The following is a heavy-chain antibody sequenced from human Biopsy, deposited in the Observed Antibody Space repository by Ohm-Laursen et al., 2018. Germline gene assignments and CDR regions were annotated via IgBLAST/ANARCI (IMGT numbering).Heavy chain of an antibody. CDR1: GGTFSKYG. J-gene: IGHJ1*01. D-gene: IGHD3-9*01. CDR3: ATKLTGYFHH. Sequence: SVTVSRKVPGGTFSKYGVNWARQAPGHGLEWLGGNIPILGTGNHAPMFHGRITDVADTSTSTATMEPRSLRPDDPAVYYCATKLTGYFHHWGQGTLVIVSS. V-gene: IGHV1-69*06. CDR2: NIPILGTG.